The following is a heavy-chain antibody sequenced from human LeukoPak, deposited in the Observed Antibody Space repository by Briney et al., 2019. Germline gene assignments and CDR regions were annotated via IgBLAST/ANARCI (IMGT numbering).Heavy chain of an antibody. Sequence: SETLPLTCTVSGGSISSYYWSWIRQPPGKGLDWVGYIYYSGSTNYNPSLKSRLTISVDTSKNQFSLKLSSVTAADTAVYYCARGRHYYGTFDYWGQGTLVTVSS. CDR3: ARGRHYYGTFDY. J-gene: IGHJ4*02. CDR1: GGSISSYY. CDR2: IYYSGST. D-gene: IGHD3-10*01. V-gene: IGHV4-59*01.